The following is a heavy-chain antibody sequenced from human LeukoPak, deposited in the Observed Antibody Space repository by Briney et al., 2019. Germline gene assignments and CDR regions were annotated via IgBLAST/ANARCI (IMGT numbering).Heavy chain of an antibody. Sequence: PSETLSLTCTVSGGSISSSNYYWGWIRQPPGKGLEWIGSIYYSGSTNYNPSLKSRVTISVDTSKNQFSLKLSSVTAADTAVYYCARCSGYYYYMDVWGKGTTVTISS. D-gene: IGHD6-19*01. J-gene: IGHJ6*03. CDR2: IYYSGST. CDR1: GGSISSSNYY. V-gene: IGHV4-39*07. CDR3: ARCSGYYYYMDV.